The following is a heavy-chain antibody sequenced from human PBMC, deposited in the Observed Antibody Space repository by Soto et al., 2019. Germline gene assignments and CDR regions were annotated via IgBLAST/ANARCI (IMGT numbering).Heavy chain of an antibody. J-gene: IGHJ6*02. CDR3: ARDGLAAIFGVVKGYYYYGMDV. Sequence: GGSLRLSCAASGFTFSSYWMSWVRQAPGKGLEWVANIKQDGSEKYYVDSVKGRFTISRDNAKNSLYLQMNSLRSDDTAVYYCARDGLAAIFGVVKGYYYYGMDVWGQGTTVTVSS. V-gene: IGHV3-7*03. D-gene: IGHD3-3*01. CDR1: GFTFSSYW. CDR2: IKQDGSEK.